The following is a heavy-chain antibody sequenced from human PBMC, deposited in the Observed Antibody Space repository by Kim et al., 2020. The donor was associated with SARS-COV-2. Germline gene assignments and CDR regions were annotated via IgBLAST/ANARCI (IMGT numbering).Heavy chain of an antibody. CDR1: GFTFSSYW. V-gene: IGHV3-7*01. CDR3: AREGNDYGVYYFGY. D-gene: IGHD4-17*01. Sequence: GGSLRLSCGASGFTFSSYWMSWVRQAPGKGLEWVANIKQDGSEKYYLDSVKGRFTISRDNAKNSLYLQMNSLRAEDTAVYYCAREGNDYGVYYFGYWGQGTLVTVSS. J-gene: IGHJ4*02. CDR2: IKQDGSEK.